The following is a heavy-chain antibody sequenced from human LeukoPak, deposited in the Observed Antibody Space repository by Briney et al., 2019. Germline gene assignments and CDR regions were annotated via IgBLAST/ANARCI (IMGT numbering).Heavy chain of an antibody. CDR2: INHSGST. J-gene: IGHJ4*02. D-gene: IGHD5-24*01. CDR1: GGSFSGYY. CDR3: AREMATSGYFDH. Sequence: SETLSLTCAVYGGSFSGYYWSWIRQPPGKGLEWIGEINHSGSTNYNPSLKSRVTISVDTSKNQFSLKLSSVTAADTAVYYCAREMATSGYFDHWGQGTLVTVSS. V-gene: IGHV4-34*01.